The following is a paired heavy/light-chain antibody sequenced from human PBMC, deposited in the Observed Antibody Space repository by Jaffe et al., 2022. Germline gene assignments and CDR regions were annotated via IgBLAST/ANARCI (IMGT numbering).Light chain of an antibody. CDR1: SSDVGGYNY. J-gene: IGLJ1*01. Sequence: QSALTQPASVSGSPGQSITISCTGTSSDVGGYNYVSWYQQHPGKAPKLMIYEVSNRPSGVSNRFSGSKSGNTASLTISGLQAEDEADYYCSSYTSSSTPLYVFGTGTKVTVL. V-gene: IGLV2-14*01. CDR2: EVS. CDR3: SSYTSSSTPLYV.
Heavy chain of an antibody. J-gene: IGHJ5*02. Sequence: EVQLVESGGGLVQPGGSLRLSCAASGFTFSSYEMNWVRQAPGKGLEWVSYISSSGSTIYYADSVKGRFTISRDNAKNSLYLQMNSLRAEDTAVYYCARDAPNYYGSGKGWFDPWGQGTLVTVSS. CDR1: GFTFSSYE. CDR2: ISSSGSTI. V-gene: IGHV3-48*03. CDR3: ARDAPNYYGSGKGWFDP. D-gene: IGHD3-10*01.